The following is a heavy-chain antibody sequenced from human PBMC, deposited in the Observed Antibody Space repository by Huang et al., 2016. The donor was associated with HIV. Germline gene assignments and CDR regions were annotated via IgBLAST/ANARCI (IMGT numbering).Heavy chain of an antibody. CDR2: ISYDGSNK. CDR1: GFSFSTYG. J-gene: IGHJ4*02. D-gene: IGHD1-26*01. V-gene: IGHV3-30*18. CDR3: AKDGADEEWDIDY. Sequence: VQLVESGGGVVQPGRSLRLACAASGFSFSTYGLHWVRQAPGKGLEWVAVISYDGSNKYYAHSVKGRFTISRDNSENKVYLQINSLRHEDTAVYYCAKDGADEEWDIDYWGQGTLVTVSS.